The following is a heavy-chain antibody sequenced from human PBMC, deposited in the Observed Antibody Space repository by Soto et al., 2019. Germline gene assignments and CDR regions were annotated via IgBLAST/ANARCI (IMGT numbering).Heavy chain of an antibody. D-gene: IGHD3-3*01. CDR2: IYHSGST. Sequence: SETLSLTCAVSGGSISSSNWWSWVRQPPGKGLEWIGEIYHSGSTNYNPSLKSRVTISVDKSKNQFSLKLSSVTAADTAVYYCARCITIFGVVISSNYYYGMDVWGQGTTVTVSS. CDR1: GGSISSSNW. CDR3: ARCITIFGVVISSNYYYGMDV. V-gene: IGHV4-4*02. J-gene: IGHJ6*02.